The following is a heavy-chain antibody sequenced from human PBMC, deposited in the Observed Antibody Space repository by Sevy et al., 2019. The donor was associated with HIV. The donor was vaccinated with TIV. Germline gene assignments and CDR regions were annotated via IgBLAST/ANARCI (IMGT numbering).Heavy chain of an antibody. Sequence: GGSLRLSCAASGSSFESFAMNWVRQAPGKGLEWVAYISKSSSYIYYADSVKGRFTISRDNAKTSLFLQMNSLGAEETAIYYCTRGSGIDYYEKGMDLWGQGTTVTVSS. CDR1: GSSFESFA. CDR2: ISKSSSYI. CDR3: TRGSGIDYYEKGMDL. J-gene: IGHJ6*02. D-gene: IGHD3-10*01. V-gene: IGHV3-21*04.